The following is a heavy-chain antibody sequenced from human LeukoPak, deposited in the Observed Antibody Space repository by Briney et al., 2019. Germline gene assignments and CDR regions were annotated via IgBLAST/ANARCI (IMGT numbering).Heavy chain of an antibody. CDR1: GFTFTSYW. D-gene: IGHD6-6*01. Sequence: GGSLRLSCAASGFTFTSYWMSWVRQAPGKGLEWVANIKQDGSGKYYVDSVKGRFTISRDNAKNSLYLQMTSLRAEDTAVYYCAAEYSSPGYFDYWGQGTLVTVSS. J-gene: IGHJ4*02. CDR3: AAEYSSPGYFDY. V-gene: IGHV3-7*03. CDR2: IKQDGSGK.